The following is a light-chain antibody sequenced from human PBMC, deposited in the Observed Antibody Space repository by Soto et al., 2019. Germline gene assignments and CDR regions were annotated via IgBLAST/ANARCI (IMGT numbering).Light chain of an antibody. Sequence: DIQMTHSPSTLSASVGDRVPITCRSSQTISAWVAWFQLKAGTAPNPLIYDASNLERGVPSRFSGSGAGTDFPLTISSLQPEDFATYYCLQDYNYPRTFGQGTKVDIK. CDR3: LQDYNYPRT. V-gene: IGKV1-5*01. CDR1: QTISAW. J-gene: IGKJ1*01. CDR2: DAS.